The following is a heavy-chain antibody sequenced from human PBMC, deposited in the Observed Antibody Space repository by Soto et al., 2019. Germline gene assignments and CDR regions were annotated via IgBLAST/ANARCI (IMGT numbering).Heavy chain of an antibody. CDR3: ARDTSFDY. CDR2: IFHTGTT. CDR1: GGSIIGTYH. D-gene: IGHD3-16*01. V-gene: IGHV4-38-2*02. Sequence: PSAALSLTCTVSGGSIIGTYHWAWIRQPPGRSLEWIASIFHTGTTYYTPSLKSRVTISVDTSKNQFSLRLSSVTAADSAVYYCARDTSFDYWGQGTLVTVSS. J-gene: IGHJ4*02.